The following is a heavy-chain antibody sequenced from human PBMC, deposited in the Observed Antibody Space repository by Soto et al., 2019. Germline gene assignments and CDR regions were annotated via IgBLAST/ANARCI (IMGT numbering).Heavy chain of an antibody. V-gene: IGHV1-69*06. D-gene: IGHD1-1*01. Sequence: SVKVSCKASGGTFSSYAISWVRQAPGQGLEWMGGIIPIFGTANYAQKFQGRVTITADKSTSTAYMELSSQRSEETDVYYCARATTWDYYYGMDVWGQGTTVTVSS. CDR1: GGTFSSYA. CDR3: ARATTWDYYYGMDV. CDR2: IIPIFGTA. J-gene: IGHJ6*02.